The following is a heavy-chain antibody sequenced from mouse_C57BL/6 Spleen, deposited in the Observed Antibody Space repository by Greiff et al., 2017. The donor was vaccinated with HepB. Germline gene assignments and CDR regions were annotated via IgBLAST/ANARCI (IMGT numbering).Heavy chain of an antibody. Sequence: EVQRVESGGGLVQPKGSLKLSCAASGFSFNTYAMNWVRQAPGKGLEWVARIRSKSNNYATYYADSVKDRFTISRDDSESMLYLQMNNLKTEDTAMYYVVAITTVVHWYFDVWGTGTTVTVSS. J-gene: IGHJ1*03. D-gene: IGHD1-1*01. CDR1: GFSFNTYA. CDR2: IRSKSNNYAT. V-gene: IGHV10-1*01. CDR3: VAITTVVHWYFDV.